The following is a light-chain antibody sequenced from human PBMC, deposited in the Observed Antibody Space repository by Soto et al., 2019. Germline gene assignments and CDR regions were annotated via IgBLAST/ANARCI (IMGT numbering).Light chain of an antibody. CDR2: EVS. CDR3: SSYTTSGTPV. J-gene: IGLJ3*02. CDR1: SSDVGGYNY. Sequence: QSALTQPASVSGSPGQTITISCTGTSSDVGGYNYLSWYQQHPGKAPKVMIYEVSNRPSGVSNRFSGSKSGNTASLTISGLQDEDEAYYFCSSYTTSGTPVFGGGTKLTVL. V-gene: IGLV2-14*01.